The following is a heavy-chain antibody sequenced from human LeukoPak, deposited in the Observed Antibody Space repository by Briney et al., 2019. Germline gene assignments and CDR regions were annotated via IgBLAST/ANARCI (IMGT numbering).Heavy chain of an antibody. CDR3: ARSTGDY. CDR1: GFTFSSCW. V-gene: IGHV3-7*01. D-gene: IGHD2-2*01. CDR2: IKQDGSEK. Sequence: PGGSLRLSCAASGFTFSSCWMSWVRQAPGKGLGWVANIKQDGSEKYYVDSVKGRFTISSDNAKNSLYLQMNSLRAEDTAGYYCARSTGDYWGQGTLVTVSS. J-gene: IGHJ4*02.